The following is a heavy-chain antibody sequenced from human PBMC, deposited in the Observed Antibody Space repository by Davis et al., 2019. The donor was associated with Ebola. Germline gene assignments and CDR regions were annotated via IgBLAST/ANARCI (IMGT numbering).Heavy chain of an antibody. V-gene: IGHV5-51*01. CDR2: IYPGDSDT. Sequence: GGSLRLSCKGSGYSFTNYWIGWVRQMPGKGLEWMGIIYPGDSDTRYSPSFQGQVTISADKSISTAYLQWSSLKASDTAMYYCARILTRFGELLDWFDPWGQGTLVTVSS. CDR3: ARILTRFGELLDWFDP. J-gene: IGHJ5*02. CDR1: GYSFTNYW. D-gene: IGHD3-10*02.